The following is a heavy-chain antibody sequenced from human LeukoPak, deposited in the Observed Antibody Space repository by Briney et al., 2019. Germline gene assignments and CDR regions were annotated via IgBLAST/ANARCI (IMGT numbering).Heavy chain of an antibody. CDR2: ISGSGGST. J-gene: IGHJ4*02. CDR3: AKDSVYCSSTSCYVY. V-gene: IGHV3-23*01. D-gene: IGHD2-2*01. CDR1: GFTFSSYA. Sequence: GGSLRLSCAASGFTFSSYAMSWVRQAPGKGLEWVSAISGSGGSTYYADSVKGRFTISRDNSKNTLYLQMNSLRAEDTAVYYCAKDSVYCSSTSCYVYWGQGTLVTVSS.